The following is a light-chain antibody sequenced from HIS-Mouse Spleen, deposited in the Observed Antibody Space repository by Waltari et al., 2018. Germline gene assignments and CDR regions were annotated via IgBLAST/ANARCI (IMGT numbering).Light chain of an antibody. Sequence: QSVLTQPPSASGTPGQRVTISCSGSSSNIGSNYVYCHQQLPGTAPKLLIYRNNQRPSGVPDRFSGSKSGTSASLAISGLRSEDEADYYCAAWDDSLSGRGVFGTGTKVTVL. V-gene: IGLV1-47*01. CDR2: RNN. J-gene: IGLJ1*01. CDR1: SSNIGSNY. CDR3: AAWDDSLSGRGV.